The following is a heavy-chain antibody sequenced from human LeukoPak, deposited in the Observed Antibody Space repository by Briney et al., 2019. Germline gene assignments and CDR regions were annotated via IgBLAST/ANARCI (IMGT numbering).Heavy chain of an antibody. D-gene: IGHD3-3*01. CDR1: GGSFSGYY. V-gene: IGHV4-34*01. J-gene: IGHJ5*02. CDR3: ARTALGFWSGYYNWFDP. Sequence: SEALSLTCAVYGGSFSGYYWSWIRQPPGKGLEWIGEINHSGSTNYNPSLKSRVTISVDTSKNQFSLKLSSVTAADTAVYYCARTALGFWSGYYNWFDPWGQGTLVTVSS. CDR2: INHSGST.